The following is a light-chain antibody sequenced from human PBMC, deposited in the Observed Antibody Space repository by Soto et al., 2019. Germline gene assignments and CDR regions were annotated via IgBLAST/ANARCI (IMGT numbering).Light chain of an antibody. Sequence: DIQMTQSPSSLSASVGDRVTITCRASQGISSYLAWYQQKPGKAPKLLIYAASTLQSGVPSRFSGSASGTDFTLTISSLQPDDVATYYCQKYDRAPFTFGPGTKVDIK. J-gene: IGKJ3*01. CDR1: QGISSY. CDR3: QKYDRAPFT. V-gene: IGKV1-27*01. CDR2: AAS.